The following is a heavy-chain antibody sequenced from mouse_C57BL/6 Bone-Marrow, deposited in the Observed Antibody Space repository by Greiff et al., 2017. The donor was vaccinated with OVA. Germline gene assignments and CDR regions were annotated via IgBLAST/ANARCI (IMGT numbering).Heavy chain of an antibody. CDR3: VLVAY. CDR1: GYTFTDYY. CDR2: INPYNGGT. Sequence: VQLKESGPVLVKPGASVKMSCKASGYTFTDYYMNWVKQGHGKSLEWIGVINPYNGGTSYNQKFKGKATLTVDKSSSTAYMELNSLTSEDSAVYYGVLVAYWGQGTLVTVSA. V-gene: IGHV1-19*01. J-gene: IGHJ3*01.